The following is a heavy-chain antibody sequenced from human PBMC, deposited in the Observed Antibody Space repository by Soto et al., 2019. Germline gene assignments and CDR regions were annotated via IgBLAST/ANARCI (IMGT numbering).Heavy chain of an antibody. CDR2: IYYSGST. CDR1: GGSISSGGYY. J-gene: IGHJ1*01. D-gene: IGHD2-15*01. V-gene: IGHV4-31*03. CDR3: ARYVVCSGRSCGDYFQN. Sequence: QVQLQESGPGLVKPSQTLSLTCTVAGGSISSGGYYWSWIRQHPGKGREWVGYIYYSGSTYYNPSLKSRVTISVDTSKNPFSLQLSSVTAADTALYYCARYVVCSGRSCGDYFQNLGQGTLVTVSS.